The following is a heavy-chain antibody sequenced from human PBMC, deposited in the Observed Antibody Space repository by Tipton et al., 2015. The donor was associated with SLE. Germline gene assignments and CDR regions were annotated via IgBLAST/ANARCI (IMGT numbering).Heavy chain of an antibody. CDR1: GFTFADYA. J-gene: IGHJ6*02. V-gene: IGHV3-49*04. Sequence: SLRLSCATSGFTFADYAMSWVRQAPGKGLEWVGFIRSQAYGGTTEYAASVKDRFIISRDDSKSTAHLQMNSLKSEDTAVYYCTRDPSYSYGYYTYYGMDVWGQGTTVTVSS. D-gene: IGHD5-18*01. CDR2: IRSQAYGGTT. CDR3: TRDPSYSYGYYTYYGMDV.